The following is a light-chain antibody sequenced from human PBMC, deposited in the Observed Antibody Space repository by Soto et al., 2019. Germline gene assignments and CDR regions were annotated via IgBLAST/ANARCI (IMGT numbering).Light chain of an antibody. V-gene: IGLV1-44*01. CDR2: SSH. Sequence: QSVLTQSPSVSGTPGQRVTISCSGSSSNIGSNTVNWYQHLPGTAPKLLIYSSHQRPSGVPDRFSGSKSGTSASLAISGLQSEDEADYYCAAWDDSLNGPVFGGGTKLTVL. J-gene: IGLJ2*01. CDR1: SSNIGSNT. CDR3: AAWDDSLNGPV.